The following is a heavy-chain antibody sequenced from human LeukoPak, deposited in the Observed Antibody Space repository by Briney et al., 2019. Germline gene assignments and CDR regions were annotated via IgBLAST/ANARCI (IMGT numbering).Heavy chain of an antibody. D-gene: IGHD3-10*01. V-gene: IGHV3-30*04. CDR2: ISYDGSNK. CDR3: AKDMVAYGSGSADY. Sequence: SCKASGGTFSSYAMHWVRQAPGKGLEWVAVISYDGSNKYYADSVKGRFTISRDNSKNTLYLQMNSLRAEDTAVYYCAKDMVAYGSGSADYWGQGTLVTVSS. J-gene: IGHJ4*02. CDR1: GGTFSSYA.